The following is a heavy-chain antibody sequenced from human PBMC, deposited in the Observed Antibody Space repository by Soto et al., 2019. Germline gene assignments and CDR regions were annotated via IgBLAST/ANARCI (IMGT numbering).Heavy chain of an antibody. CDR3: ARTSAAGKNYNGMDV. Sequence: PSETLSLTCSVSGDSISNSRFYWAWIRQPPGEGLEWIGSIYHTGNAYYNPSLKSRVTISVDTSKNQFSLKLSSVTAADTAVYYCARTSAAGKNYNGMDVWGQGTTVTVSS. CDR1: GDSISNSRFY. CDR2: IYHTGNA. J-gene: IGHJ6*02. V-gene: IGHV4-39*01. D-gene: IGHD6-13*01.